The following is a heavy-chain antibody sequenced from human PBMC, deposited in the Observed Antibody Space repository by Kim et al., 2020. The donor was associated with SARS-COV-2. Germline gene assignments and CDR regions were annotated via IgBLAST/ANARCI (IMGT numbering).Heavy chain of an antibody. CDR3: ASGNTGSYRYGMDV. Sequence: GGSLRLSCAASGFTFSSYAMHWVRQAPGKGLEWVAVISYDGSNKYYADSVKGRFTISRDNSKNTLYLQMNSLRAEDTAVYYCASGNTGSYRYGMDVWGQGTTVTVSS. CDR1: GFTFSSYA. V-gene: IGHV3-30-3*01. CDR2: ISYDGSNK. D-gene: IGHD1-26*01. J-gene: IGHJ6*02.